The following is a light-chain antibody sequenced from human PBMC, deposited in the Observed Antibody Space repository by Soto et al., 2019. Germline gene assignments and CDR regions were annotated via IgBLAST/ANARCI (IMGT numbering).Light chain of an antibody. CDR3: QSYDTTTVV. CDR2: KNN. CDR1: SGGIASNY. Sequence: NFMLTQPHAVSESPGKTVTIYCTRSSGGIASNYVQWYQQRPGSAPTTVIYKNNQRPSGVPARFSGSTDGSSNSASLTISGLQIEDEADYYCQSYDTTTVVFGGGTKVTVL. J-gene: IGLJ2*01. V-gene: IGLV6-57*04.